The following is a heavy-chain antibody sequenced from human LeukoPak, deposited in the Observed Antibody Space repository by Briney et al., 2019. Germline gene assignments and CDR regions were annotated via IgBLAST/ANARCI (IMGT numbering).Heavy chain of an antibody. CDR1: GGSISIISSSTYY. D-gene: IGHD6-25*01. Sequence: SETLSLTCTVSGGSISIISSSTYYWGWIRQAPGKGLEWIGSLYYGENSHYNPSLKSRDTLSVDTSNNQFSLKLTSVTAADAAVYFCARQLPTAAADTRGYFDYWGQGTVVTVSS. V-gene: IGHV4-39*01. CDR2: LYYGENS. J-gene: IGHJ4*02. CDR3: ARQLPTAAADTRGYFDY.